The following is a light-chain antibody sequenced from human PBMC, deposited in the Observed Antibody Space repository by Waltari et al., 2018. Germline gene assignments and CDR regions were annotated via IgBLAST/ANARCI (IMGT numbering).Light chain of an antibody. CDR2: RNN. CDR3: AAWDDSLNGVI. J-gene: IGLJ2*01. V-gene: IGLV1-44*01. CDR1: SSNIGSHT. Sequence: QSVLTQPPSASGTPGQRLTISCSGSSSNIGSHTVNWYQQRPGTAPKVLIYRNNPRPSGVPDRFSGSKSGTAASLAISGLQSEDEAEYHCAAWDDSLNGVIFGGGTKLTVL.